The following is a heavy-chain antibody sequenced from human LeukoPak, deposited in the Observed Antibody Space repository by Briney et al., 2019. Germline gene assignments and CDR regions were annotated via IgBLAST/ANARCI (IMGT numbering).Heavy chain of an antibody. CDR1: GFTYSSYA. CDR3: AKDRDVWGSLLDY. J-gene: IGHJ4*02. D-gene: IGHD3-16*01. CDR2: ISGSGAST. V-gene: IGHV3-23*01. Sequence: PGRSLRLSCAASGFTYSSYAMNWVRQAPGKGLEWVSTISGSGASTYYADSVKGRFTISRDNSKNTLYLQMNSLRAEDTAVYYCAKDRDVWGSLLDYWGQGTLVTVSS.